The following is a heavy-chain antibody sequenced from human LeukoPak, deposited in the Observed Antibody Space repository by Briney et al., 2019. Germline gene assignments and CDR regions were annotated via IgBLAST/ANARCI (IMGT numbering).Heavy chain of an antibody. V-gene: IGHV4-59*01. Sequence: PSETLSLTCTVSGGSISPYYWNWIRQPPGKGLEWIGYIHYSGTTNYNPSLRSRVTISVDTSKNRLSLNLSSVTAADTAVYYCVRRGSSSWYFDYWGQGTLVTVSS. J-gene: IGHJ4*02. CDR2: IHYSGTT. CDR1: GGSISPYY. CDR3: VRRGSSSWYFDY. D-gene: IGHD6-13*01.